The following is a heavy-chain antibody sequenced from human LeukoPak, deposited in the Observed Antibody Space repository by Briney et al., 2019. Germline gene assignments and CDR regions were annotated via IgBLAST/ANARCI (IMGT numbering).Heavy chain of an antibody. Sequence: ASVKVSCKASGYTFTSYGISWVRQAPGQGLEWMGWISAYNGNTNYAQKLQGKVTMTTDTSTSTAYMELRSLRSDDTAVYYCARDPKIHYYDSSGYRYWGQGTLVTVSS. J-gene: IGHJ4*02. CDR3: ARDPKIHYYDSSGYRY. D-gene: IGHD3-22*01. CDR1: GYTFTSYG. CDR2: ISAYNGNT. V-gene: IGHV1-18*01.